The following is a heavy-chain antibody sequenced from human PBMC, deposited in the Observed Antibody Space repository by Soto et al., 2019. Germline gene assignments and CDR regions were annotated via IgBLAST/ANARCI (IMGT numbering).Heavy chain of an antibody. CDR3: AKLDYYDSSDYYGGAW. J-gene: IGHJ4*02. Sequence: GGSLRLSCAASGFTFSSFAMSWVRQAPGKGLEWVSSFSGSGGNTFYADSVKGRFTISRDNSKNTLYLQMNSLRAEDTAVYYCAKLDYYDSSDYYGGAWWGQGTLVTVSS. D-gene: IGHD3-22*01. CDR1: GFTFSSFA. V-gene: IGHV3-23*01. CDR2: FSGSGGNT.